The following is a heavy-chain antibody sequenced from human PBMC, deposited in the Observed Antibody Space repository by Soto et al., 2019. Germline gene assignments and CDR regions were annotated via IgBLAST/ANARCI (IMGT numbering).Heavy chain of an antibody. CDR2: IHSDGSST. CDR1: GFTFSYYW. Sequence: EVQLVESGGGLVRPGGSLRLSCAASGFTFSYYWMHWVRQAPGKGLVWVSRIHSDGSSTTYADFVKGRFIISRDNARNTVDLQMNSVRVEDTGVYYCARGDRGDFDLWGQGTVVTVSS. J-gene: IGHJ3*01. V-gene: IGHV3-74*01. CDR3: ARGDRGDFDL. D-gene: IGHD7-27*01.